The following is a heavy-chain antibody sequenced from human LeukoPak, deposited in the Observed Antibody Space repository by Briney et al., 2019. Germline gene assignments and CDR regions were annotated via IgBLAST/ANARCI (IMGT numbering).Heavy chain of an antibody. CDR2: ISGSGGST. J-gene: IGHJ4*02. CDR1: GFTLSSYA. Sequence: GGSLRLSCAASGFTLSSYAMSWVRQAPGKGLEWVSAISGSGGSTYYADSVKGRFSISRDNSKNTLYLQMNSLRAEDTAVYYCASYYYYDSSGYYGLRDYWGQGTLVTVSS. D-gene: IGHD3-22*01. CDR3: ASYYYYDSSGYYGLRDY. V-gene: IGHV3-23*01.